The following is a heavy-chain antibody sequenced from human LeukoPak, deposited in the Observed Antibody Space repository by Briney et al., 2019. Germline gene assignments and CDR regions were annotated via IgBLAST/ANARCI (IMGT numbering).Heavy chain of an antibody. CDR2: ISSSSSYI. CDR3: ARDRSVTTNYYYYYMDV. V-gene: IGHV3-21*01. J-gene: IGHJ6*03. D-gene: IGHD4-17*01. Sequence: GGSLRLSCAASGFTFSSYSMNWVRQAPGKGLEWVSSISSSSSYIYYADSVKGRFTISRDNAKNSLYLQMNSPRAEDTAVYYCARDRSVTTNYYYYYMDVWGKGTTVTVSS. CDR1: GFTFSSYS.